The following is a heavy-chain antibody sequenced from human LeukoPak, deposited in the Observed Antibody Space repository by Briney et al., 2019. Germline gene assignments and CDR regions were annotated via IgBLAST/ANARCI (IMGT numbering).Heavy chain of an antibody. V-gene: IGHV3-33*01. CDR3: ASPLPGIAVAGTPPRVDYYYYYYMDV. CDR2: IWYDGSNK. CDR1: GFTFSSYG. J-gene: IGHJ6*03. D-gene: IGHD6-19*01. Sequence: GGSLRLSCAASGFTFSSYGMHWVRQAPGKGLGWVAVIWYDGSNKYYADSVKGRFTISRDNSKNTLYLQMNSLRAEDTAVYYCASPLPGIAVAGTPPRVDYYYYYYMDVWGKGTAVTVSS.